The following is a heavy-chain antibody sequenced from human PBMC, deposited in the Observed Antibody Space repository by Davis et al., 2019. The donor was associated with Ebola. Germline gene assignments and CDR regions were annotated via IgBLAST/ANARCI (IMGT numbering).Heavy chain of an antibody. J-gene: IGHJ4*02. Sequence: PGGSLRLSCAASGFTLADAWMSWVRQAPGKGLEWVGRIKRKTDGGTTDYAAPVKGRVTISTDDSKNTLYLQMNSLKTEDTAVYFCATVYCSNGVCRSYYLDYWGQGTLVTVSS. CDR1: GFTLADAW. D-gene: IGHD2-8*01. CDR3: ATVYCSNGVCRSYYLDY. CDR2: IKRKTDGGTT. V-gene: IGHV3-15*01.